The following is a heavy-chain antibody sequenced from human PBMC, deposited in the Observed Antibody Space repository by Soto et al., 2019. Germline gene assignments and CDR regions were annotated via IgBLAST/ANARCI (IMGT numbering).Heavy chain of an antibody. D-gene: IGHD6-13*01. CDR3: AREGIAAAPHYYGMDV. Sequence: GGSLRLSCAASGFTVSSNYISWVRQAPGKGLEWVSVIYSGGSTYYADSVKGRFTISRDNSKNTLYLQMNSLRAEDTAVYYCAREGIAAAPHYYGMDVWGQGTTVTVSS. CDR2: IYSGGST. V-gene: IGHV3-53*01. J-gene: IGHJ6*02. CDR1: GFTVSSNY.